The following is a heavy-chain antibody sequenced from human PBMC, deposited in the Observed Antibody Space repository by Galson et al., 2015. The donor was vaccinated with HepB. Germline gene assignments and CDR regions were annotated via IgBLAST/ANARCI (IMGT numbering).Heavy chain of an antibody. CDR2: FDPEDGKT. CDR3: ATLHSGGTGYYFDY. D-gene: IGHD6-13*01. V-gene: IGHV1-24*01. Sequence: SVKVSCKVSGYTLTELSMHWVRQAPGKELEWMGGFDPEDGKTIYAQKFQGRVTMTEDTSTDTAYMELSSLRSEDTAVYYCATLHSGGTGYYFDYWGQGTLVTVSS. J-gene: IGHJ4*02. CDR1: GYTLTELS.